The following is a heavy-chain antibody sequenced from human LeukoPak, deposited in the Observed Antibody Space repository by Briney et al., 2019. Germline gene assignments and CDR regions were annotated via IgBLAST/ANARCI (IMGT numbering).Heavy chain of an antibody. J-gene: IGHJ3*02. Sequence: SETLSLTCAVYGGSFSGYYWSWIRQPPGKGLEWIGEINHSGSTNYNPSLKSRVTISVDTSKNQFSLKLSSVTAADTAVYYCAEGNYYDSSGYAFDIWGQGTMVTVSS. D-gene: IGHD3-22*01. CDR3: AEGNYYDSSGYAFDI. CDR1: GGSFSGYY. V-gene: IGHV4-34*01. CDR2: INHSGST.